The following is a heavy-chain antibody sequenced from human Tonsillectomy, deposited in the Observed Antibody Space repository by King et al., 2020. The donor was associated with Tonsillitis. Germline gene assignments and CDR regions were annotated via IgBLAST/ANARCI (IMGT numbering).Heavy chain of an antibody. J-gene: IGHJ4*02. CDR3: ARAEIGASFDS. V-gene: IGHV4-61*02. Sequence: QLQESGPGLVRPSQTLSLTCTVSRGSISSDRYYWSWIRQPAGKGLEWIGRIYSSGSTNYNPSLQSRVTISVDTSKNPFSLKLSSVTAADTAVDYCARAEIGASFDSWGQGTLVTVSS. CDR1: RGSISSDRYY. D-gene: IGHD1-26*01. CDR2: IYSSGST.